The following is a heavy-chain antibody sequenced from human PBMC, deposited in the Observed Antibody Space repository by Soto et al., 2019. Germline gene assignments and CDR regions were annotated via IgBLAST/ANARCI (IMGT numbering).Heavy chain of an antibody. Sequence: PWGPLRVSGAVSVFTPTTTPLSWVRQPPGKGLEWVTTISGTASRTYYVDSVKGRFFISRDNSKNTVTLQMNNLTLDDTAVYYCATSFRYFDNWGQGTRVTVSS. J-gene: IGHJ4*02. CDR3: ATSFRYFDN. CDR2: ISGTASRT. V-gene: IGHV3-23*01. CDR1: VFTPTTTP. D-gene: IGHD3-9*01.